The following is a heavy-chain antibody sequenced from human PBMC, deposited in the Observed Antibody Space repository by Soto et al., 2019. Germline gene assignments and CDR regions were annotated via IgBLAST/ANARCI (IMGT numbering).Heavy chain of an antibody. V-gene: IGHV3-23*01. CDR3: TAPRDEYGSGVSWFTYGMDI. J-gene: IGHJ6*02. D-gene: IGHD3-10*01. Sequence: LRLSCLASGFTFSDYAMTWVRHVPGRGLEWVASLDGAGGSTYYADSVRGRFTISRDNSQNTLFLQMKRLTVDDTAIYYCTAPRDEYGSGVSWFTYGMDIWGQGTTVTVSS. CDR2: LDGAGGST. CDR1: GFTFSDYA.